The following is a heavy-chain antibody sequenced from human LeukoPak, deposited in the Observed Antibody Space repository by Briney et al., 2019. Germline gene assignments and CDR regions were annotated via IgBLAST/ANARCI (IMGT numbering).Heavy chain of an antibody. V-gene: IGHV4-59*01. J-gene: IGHJ4*02. D-gene: IGHD3-22*01. CDR2: IYYSGST. Sequence: PSETLSLTCTVSGASISSYYWSWIRQPPGKGLEWIGYIYYSGSTNYNPSLKSRVTISVDTSKNQFSLKLSSVTAADTAVYYCARSFTTYYYDSGAYWGQGTLVTVSS. CDR1: GASISSYY. CDR3: ARSFTTYYYDSGAY.